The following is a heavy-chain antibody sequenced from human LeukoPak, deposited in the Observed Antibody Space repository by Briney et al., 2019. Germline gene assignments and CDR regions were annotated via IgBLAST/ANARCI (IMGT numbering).Heavy chain of an antibody. CDR1: GGSISSYY. J-gene: IGHJ4*02. D-gene: IGHD1-26*01. CDR2: ISLSGLT. V-gene: IGHV4-59*12. CDR3: SRESGAFSPFGY. Sequence: SETLSLTCTVSGGSISSYYWSWIRQPPGKGLEWIGEISLSGLTNYTPSLKSRVTMSLDKSKNLLSLTLTSVTAADTAVYYCSRESGAFSPFGYWGQGTLVTVTS.